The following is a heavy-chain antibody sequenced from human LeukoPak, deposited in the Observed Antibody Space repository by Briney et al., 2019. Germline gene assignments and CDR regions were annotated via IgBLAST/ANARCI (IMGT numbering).Heavy chain of an antibody. Sequence: ASVKVSCKASGYTFTNYGISWVRQAPGQGLEWMGWISPYNGNTIYAQNLQGRVTMTTDTSTSTAYMELRSLRSDDTAVYYCARDPGSSTWYDYWGRGTLVTVSS. CDR1: GYTFTNYG. CDR3: ARDPGSSTWYDY. V-gene: IGHV1-18*01. D-gene: IGHD6-13*01. CDR2: ISPYNGNT. J-gene: IGHJ4*02.